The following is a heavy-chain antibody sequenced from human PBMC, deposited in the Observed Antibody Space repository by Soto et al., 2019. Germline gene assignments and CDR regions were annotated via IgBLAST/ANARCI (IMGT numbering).Heavy chain of an antibody. CDR1: GYTFTSYG. Sequence: ASVKVSCKASGYTFTSYGISWVRQAPGQGLEWMGWISAYNGNTNYAQKLQGRVTMTTDTSTSTAYMELRSLRSDDTAVYYCARDPCSSTSCYTGGYDYYGMDVWGQGTTVTVSS. J-gene: IGHJ6*02. CDR2: ISAYNGNT. D-gene: IGHD2-2*02. V-gene: IGHV1-18*04. CDR3: ARDPCSSTSCYTGGYDYYGMDV.